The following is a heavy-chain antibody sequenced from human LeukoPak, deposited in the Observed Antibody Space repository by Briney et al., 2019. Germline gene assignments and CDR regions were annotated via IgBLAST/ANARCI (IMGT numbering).Heavy chain of an antibody. CDR3: ARRRGYDGQVYNWFDP. CDR2: LSSNGYAT. Sequence: GGSLRLSCAASGFTFSNYTIHWVRQAPGKGLEDVSALSSNGYATYYANSVKGRFTISRDNAKNSLYLQMNSLRADDTAVYYCARRRGYDGQVYNWFDPWGQGTLVTVSS. CDR1: GFTFSNYT. V-gene: IGHV3-64*01. D-gene: IGHD5-12*01. J-gene: IGHJ5*02.